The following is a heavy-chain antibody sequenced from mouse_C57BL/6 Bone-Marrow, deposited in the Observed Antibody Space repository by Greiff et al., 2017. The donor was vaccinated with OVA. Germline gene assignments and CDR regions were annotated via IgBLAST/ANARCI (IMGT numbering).Heavy chain of an antibody. CDR1: GFTFSSYG. CDR3: ARHVDGSRKGYFDV. Sequence: DVHLVESGGDLVKPGGSLKLSCAASGFTFSSYGMSWVRQTPDKRLAWVATISSGGSYTYYPDSVKGRFTISRDNAKNHLYLQMSSLKSEDTAMYYCARHVDGSRKGYFDVWGTGTTVTVSS. D-gene: IGHD1-1*01. V-gene: IGHV5-6*01. CDR2: ISSGGSYT. J-gene: IGHJ1*03.